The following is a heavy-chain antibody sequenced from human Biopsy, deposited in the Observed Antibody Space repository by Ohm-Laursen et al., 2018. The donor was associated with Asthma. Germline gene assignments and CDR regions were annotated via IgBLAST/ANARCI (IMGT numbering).Heavy chain of an antibody. D-gene: IGHD3-22*01. CDR3: VRHQYSSSWSTFDY. Sequence: GTLSLTCAVSGGSITSSSYYWGWIRQPPGKGMEWIGSMYHSGSPYYHPSLKSRATISVDTSKNQLSLKRSSVTAADTAVYFCVRHQYSSSWSTFDYWGQGALVTVSS. CDR2: MYHSGSP. V-gene: IGHV4-39*01. J-gene: IGHJ4*02. CDR1: GGSITSSSYY.